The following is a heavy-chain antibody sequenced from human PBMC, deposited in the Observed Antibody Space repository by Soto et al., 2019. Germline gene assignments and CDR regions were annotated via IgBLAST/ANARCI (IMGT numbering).Heavy chain of an antibody. CDR1: GFTFTGKT. Sequence: QLVESGGGLVRPGGSLRLSCVGSGFTFTGKTMNWIRQAPGKGLEWVSSIDSRGDIIYYIESVKGRFTISRDNAKKVLFLQMNSLRGDYTGVYYCAKSGSGWYQDSWGQGTLVSVSS. D-gene: IGHD6-19*01. J-gene: IGHJ5*02. CDR2: IDSRGDII. V-gene: IGHV3-21*01. CDR3: AKSGSGWYQDS.